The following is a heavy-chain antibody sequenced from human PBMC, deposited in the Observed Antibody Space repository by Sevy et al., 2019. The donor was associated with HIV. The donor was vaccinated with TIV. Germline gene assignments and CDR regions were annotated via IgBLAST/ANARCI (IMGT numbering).Heavy chain of an antibody. J-gene: IGHJ4*02. D-gene: IGHD6-13*01. Sequence: SETLSLTCTVSGGSINNYYWSWIRQPPGKGLQWIGYIYYSGSTNYNPSLKSRVTMSVDTYKNQFSLKLSSVTAADTAIYYCARESIATVGDFDYWGQGTLVTVSS. CDR1: GGSINNYY. V-gene: IGHV4-59*01. CDR3: ARESIATVGDFDY. CDR2: IYYSGST.